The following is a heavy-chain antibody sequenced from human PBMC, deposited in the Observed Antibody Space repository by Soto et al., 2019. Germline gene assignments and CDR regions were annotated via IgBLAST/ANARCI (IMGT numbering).Heavy chain of an antibody. D-gene: IGHD3-10*01. CDR1: GFTFRSCW. Sequence: PGGSLRVSYAASGFTFRSCWMQWVRQAPGKGLVWVSWINSGGNTHHADSVKGRFITSTDNSMNTFYLQMNSLRAEDTAVYFCACLAWFGDPVPPFGCWGQGIVGTASS. J-gene: IGHJ4*02. CDR2: INSGGNT. CDR3: ACLAWFGDPVPPFGC. V-gene: IGHV3-74*01.